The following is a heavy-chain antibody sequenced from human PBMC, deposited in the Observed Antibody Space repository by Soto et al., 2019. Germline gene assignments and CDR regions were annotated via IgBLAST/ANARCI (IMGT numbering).Heavy chain of an antibody. Sequence: QVQLVESGGGLVKPGGSLRLSCAASGFTFSDYYMSWIRQAPGKGLEWVSYISSSSSYTNYADSVKGRFTISRDNAKNSLYLQMNSLRAEDTAVYYCARDQGHSLTGVSYYYGMDVWGQGTTVTVSS. J-gene: IGHJ6*02. V-gene: IGHV3-11*06. CDR3: ARDQGHSLTGVSYYYGMDV. D-gene: IGHD3-9*01. CDR2: ISSSSSYT. CDR1: GFTFSDYY.